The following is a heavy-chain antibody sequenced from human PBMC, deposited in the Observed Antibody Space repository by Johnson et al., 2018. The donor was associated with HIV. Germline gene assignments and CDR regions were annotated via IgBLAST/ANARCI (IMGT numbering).Heavy chain of an antibody. CDR1: GFTFDDYG. Sequence: QEQLVESGGGVVRPGGSLRLSCAASGFTFDDYGMSWVRQAPGKGLEWVAVISYDGSNKYYADSVKGRFTISRDNSKNTLYLQMNSLRAEDTAVYYCARDRTPNHAAFDIWGQGTMVTVSS. D-gene: IGHD1-1*01. J-gene: IGHJ3*02. CDR3: ARDRTPNHAAFDI. CDR2: ISYDGSNK. V-gene: IGHV3-30*03.